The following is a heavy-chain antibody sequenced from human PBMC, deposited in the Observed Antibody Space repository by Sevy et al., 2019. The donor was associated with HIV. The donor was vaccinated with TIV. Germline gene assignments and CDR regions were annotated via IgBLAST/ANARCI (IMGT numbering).Heavy chain of an antibody. CDR2: INHSGST. Sequence: SETLSLTCAVYGGSFSGYYWSWIRQPPGKGLEWIGEINHSGSTNYNPSLKSRVTISVDTSKNQFSLRLSFVTAADTAVYYCARVPRYCSSTSCYTAGTGGYYYYGMDVWGQGTTVTVSS. CDR3: ARVPRYCSSTSCYTAGTGGYYYYGMDV. J-gene: IGHJ6*02. CDR1: GGSFSGYY. D-gene: IGHD2-2*02. V-gene: IGHV4-34*01.